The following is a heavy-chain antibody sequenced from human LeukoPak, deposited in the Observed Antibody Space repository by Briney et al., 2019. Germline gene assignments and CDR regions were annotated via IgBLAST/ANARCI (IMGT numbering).Heavy chain of an antibody. CDR1: GFTFSSYW. CDR2: IKQDGSEK. D-gene: IGHD7-27*01. Sequence: PGGSLRLSCAASGFTFSSYWMSWVRQAPGKGLEWMANIKQDGSEKYYVDSVKGRFTISRDNAKNSLYLQMNSLRAEDTAVYYCARRTNWGFMGDAFDIWGQGTMVTVSS. CDR3: ARRTNWGFMGDAFDI. J-gene: IGHJ3*02. V-gene: IGHV3-7*01.